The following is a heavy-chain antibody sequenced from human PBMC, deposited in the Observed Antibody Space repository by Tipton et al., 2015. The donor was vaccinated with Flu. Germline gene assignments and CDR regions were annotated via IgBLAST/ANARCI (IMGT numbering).Heavy chain of an antibody. J-gene: IGHJ4*02. Sequence: TLSLTCTVSGGSISNYYWNWIRQPAGEGLEWIGRMHSTGSTIYNPSLKSRVTMSVDMFKNQFSLKLTSVTAADTAVYYCATEYRGGGNRYYFDYWGQGTLVTVSS. V-gene: IGHV4-4*07. CDR2: MHSTGST. D-gene: IGHD4-23*01. CDR3: ATEYRGGGNRYYFDY. CDR1: GGSISNYY.